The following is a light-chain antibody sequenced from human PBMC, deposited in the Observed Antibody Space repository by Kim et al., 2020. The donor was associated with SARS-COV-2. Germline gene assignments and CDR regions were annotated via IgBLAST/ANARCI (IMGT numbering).Light chain of an antibody. V-gene: IGLV2-11*01. J-gene: IGLJ3*02. CDR1: SRDVGGYNY. Sequence: SPGQSVTVSGTETSRDVGGYNYVSWYQQHRGKAPKLMIYDVSKRPSGVPDRFSGSKSGNTASLTISGLQAEDEADYYCCSYAGSWVFGGGTQLTVL. CDR2: DVS. CDR3: CSYAGSWV.